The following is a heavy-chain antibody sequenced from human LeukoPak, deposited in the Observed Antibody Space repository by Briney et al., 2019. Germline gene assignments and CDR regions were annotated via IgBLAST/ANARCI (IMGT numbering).Heavy chain of an antibody. Sequence: SVKVSCKASGGTFRSYAISWVRQAPGQGLEWMGGIIPIFGRANYVQKFQGRVTITADESTSTAYMELSSLRSEDTAVYYCARDSDDYGDYFWFDPWGQGTLVTVSS. CDR1: GGTFRSYA. CDR2: IIPIFGRA. J-gene: IGHJ5*02. CDR3: ARDSDDYGDYFWFDP. V-gene: IGHV1-69*01. D-gene: IGHD4-17*01.